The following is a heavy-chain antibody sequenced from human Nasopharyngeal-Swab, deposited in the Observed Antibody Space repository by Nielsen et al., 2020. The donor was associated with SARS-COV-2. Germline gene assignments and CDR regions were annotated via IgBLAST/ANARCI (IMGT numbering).Heavy chain of an antibody. CDR2: MSYSGSP. D-gene: IGHD2-2*01. V-gene: IGHV4-30-4*01. CDR1: GGSISSSDYY. Sequence: SETLSLTCTVSGGSISSSDYYWSWIRQPPGKGLEWIAYMSYSGSPYYNPSLKSRVTISVDTSKNQFSLKLRSVTAADTAVYYCARYCSSTSCHNWFDPWGQGTLVTVSS. CDR3: ARYCSSTSCHNWFDP. J-gene: IGHJ5*02.